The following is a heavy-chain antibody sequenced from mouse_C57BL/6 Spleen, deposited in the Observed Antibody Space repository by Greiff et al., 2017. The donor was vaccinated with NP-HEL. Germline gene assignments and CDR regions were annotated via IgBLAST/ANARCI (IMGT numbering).Heavy chain of an antibody. V-gene: IGHV1-64*01. CDR1: GYTFTSYW. CDR2: IHPNSGST. D-gene: IGHD2-3*01. Sequence: QVQLQQPGAELVKPGASVKLSCKASGYTFTSYWMHWVKQRPGQGLEWIGMIHPNSGSTNYNEKFKSKATLTVDKSSSTAYMQLSSLTSEDSAVYYCARDGYYPLFAYWGHRTLVTVSA. CDR3: ARDGYYPLFAY. J-gene: IGHJ3*01.